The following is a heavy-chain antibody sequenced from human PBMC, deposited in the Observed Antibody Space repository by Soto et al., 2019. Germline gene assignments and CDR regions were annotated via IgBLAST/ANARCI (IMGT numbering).Heavy chain of an antibody. CDR2: IEPNDDST. V-gene: IGHV1-46*01. J-gene: IGHJ4*02. CDR3: ARGRYSKSSSLGY. D-gene: IGHD6-6*01. Sequence: QVQLVQSGAEVKKPGASVNVSCKASGYSFTSYYMNWVRQAPGQGLEWVGMIEPNDDSTNYTQIFQDRGTITRDTSTSTVYMELSSLRSEDTAVYYCARGRYSKSSSLGYWGQGSLVTVSS. CDR1: GYSFTSYY.